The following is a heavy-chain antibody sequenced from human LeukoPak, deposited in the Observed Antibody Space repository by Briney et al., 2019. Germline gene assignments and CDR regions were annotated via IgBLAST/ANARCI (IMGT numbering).Heavy chain of an antibody. Sequence: SVKVSCKASGGTFSSYTISWVRQAPGQGLEWMGRIIPILGIANYAQKFQGRVTITADKSTSTAYMEPSSLRSEDTAVYYCARGFVCSGGSCYSYDYYYYMDVWGKGTTVTVSS. CDR2: IIPILGIA. V-gene: IGHV1-69*02. J-gene: IGHJ6*03. D-gene: IGHD2-15*01. CDR1: GGTFSSYT. CDR3: ARGFVCSGGSCYSYDYYYYMDV.